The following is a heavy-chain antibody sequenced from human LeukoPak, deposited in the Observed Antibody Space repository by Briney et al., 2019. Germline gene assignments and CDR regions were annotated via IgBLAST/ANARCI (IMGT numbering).Heavy chain of an antibody. CDR2: IYYSGST. CDR1: GGSISSYY. Sequence: SETLSLTCTVSGGSISSYYWSWVRQPPGKGLEWIGYIYYSGSTNYNPSLKSRVTISVDTSKNQFSLKLSSVTAADTAVYYCARTYGDYFDYWGQGTLVTVSS. CDR3: ARTYGDYFDY. V-gene: IGHV4-59*01. D-gene: IGHD4-17*01. J-gene: IGHJ4*02.